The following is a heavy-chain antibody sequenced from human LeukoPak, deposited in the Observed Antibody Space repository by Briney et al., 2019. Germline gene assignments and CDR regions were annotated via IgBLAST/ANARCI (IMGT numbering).Heavy chain of an antibody. CDR3: ARHGGYSGYDYDY. Sequence: SETLSLTCTVSGGSISSSGYYWGWIRQPPGKGLEWIGSIYYSGSTYYNPSLKSRVTISVDTSKNQFSLKLSSVTAADTAVYYCARHGGYSGYDYDYWGQGTLVTVSS. CDR1: GGSISSSGYY. D-gene: IGHD5-12*01. J-gene: IGHJ4*02. CDR2: IYYSGST. V-gene: IGHV4-39*01.